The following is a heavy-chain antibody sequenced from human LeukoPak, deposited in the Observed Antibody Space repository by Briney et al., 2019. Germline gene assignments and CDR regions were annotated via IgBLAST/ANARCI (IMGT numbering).Heavy chain of an antibody. CDR2: IKQDGSEK. D-gene: IGHD3-3*01. V-gene: IGHV3-7*01. CDR1: GFTFSSYW. Sequence: GGSLRLSCAVSGFTFSSYWMSWVRQAPGKGLEWVANIKQDGSEKYYVDSVKGRFTISRDNAKNSLYLQMNSLRAEDTAVYYCARYEEGLAFDYWGQGTLVTVSS. CDR3: ARYEEGLAFDY. J-gene: IGHJ4*02.